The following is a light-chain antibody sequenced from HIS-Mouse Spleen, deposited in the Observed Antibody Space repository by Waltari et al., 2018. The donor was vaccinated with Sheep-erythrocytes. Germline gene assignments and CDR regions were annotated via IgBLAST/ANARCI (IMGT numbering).Light chain of an antibody. J-gene: IGLJ1*01. CDR1: SSDVGGYNY. Sequence: QSALTQPRSVSGSPGQSVTISCTGTSSDVGGYNYVSWSQQHPGKAPKPLIYDVSKRPSGVAGRFSGSKSGNTASLTISGLQAEDEADYYCCSYAGSYNHVFATGTKVTVL. V-gene: IGLV2-11*01. CDR2: DVS. CDR3: CSYAGSYNHV.